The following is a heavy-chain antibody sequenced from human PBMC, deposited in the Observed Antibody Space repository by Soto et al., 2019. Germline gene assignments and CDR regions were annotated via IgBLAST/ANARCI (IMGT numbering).Heavy chain of an antibody. CDR1: GGSFSGYY. CDR3: ASGLDYDYIWGSYRPGDFQH. Sequence: QVQLQQWGAGLLKPSETLSLTCAVYGGSFSGYYWSWIRQPPGKGLEWIGEINHSGSNNYNPSLKSRVTISVDTSKNQFSLKLSSVTAADTAVYYCASGLDYDYIWGSYRPGDFQHWGQGTLVTVSS. CDR2: INHSGSN. V-gene: IGHV4-34*01. D-gene: IGHD3-16*02. J-gene: IGHJ1*01.